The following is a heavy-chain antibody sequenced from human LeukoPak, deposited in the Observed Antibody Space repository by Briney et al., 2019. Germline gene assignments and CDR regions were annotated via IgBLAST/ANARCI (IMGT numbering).Heavy chain of an antibody. CDR2: INPISGGT. D-gene: IGHD7-27*01. CDR1: GYTFTGYY. CDR3: ARDHNWGPDY. V-gene: IGHV1-2*02. Sequence: ASVKVSCKASGYTFTGYYIHWVRQAPGQGLEWMGWINPISGGTNYAEKFQGRLSLTRDTSISTLYMELNSLTSDDTAVYYCARDHNWGPDYWGQGTLVSVSS. J-gene: IGHJ4*02.